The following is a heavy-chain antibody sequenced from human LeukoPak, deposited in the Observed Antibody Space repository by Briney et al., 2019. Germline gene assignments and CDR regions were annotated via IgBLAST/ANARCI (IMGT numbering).Heavy chain of an antibody. Sequence: SETLSLTCTVSGGSIRSYYLSWIRQPAAKGLEWIGYIYSSGTTNYTPSLKSRVTISVDTSKPQFSPQLSSVTAADTAVYYCARDQPDAFDIWGQGTMVTVSS. V-gene: IGHV4-59*01. CDR3: ARDQPDAFDI. CDR1: GGSIRSYY. CDR2: IYSSGTT. J-gene: IGHJ3*02.